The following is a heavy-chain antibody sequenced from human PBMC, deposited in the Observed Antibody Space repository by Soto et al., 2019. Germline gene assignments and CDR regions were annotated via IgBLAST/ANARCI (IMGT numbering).Heavy chain of an antibody. J-gene: IGHJ6*02. CDR1: GFTFSSYG. D-gene: IGHD2-8*01. Sequence: PGGSLRLSCAASGFTFSSYGLHWVRQTPGKGLAWVAVISYDGSNKYYAGSVKGRFTISRDNSKNTLYLQMNSLRAEDTAVYYCATEHCTNGVCYTSVDGMDVWGQGTTVTVYS. CDR2: ISYDGSNK. CDR3: ATEHCTNGVCYTSVDGMDV. V-gene: IGHV3-30*03.